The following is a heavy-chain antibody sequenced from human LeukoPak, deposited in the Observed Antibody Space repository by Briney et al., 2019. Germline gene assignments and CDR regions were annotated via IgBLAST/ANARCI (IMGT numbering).Heavy chain of an antibody. CDR2: IRYDGSNK. CDR3: ARYLVRATHFDY. CDR1: GFTFSSYG. Sequence: GGSLRLSCAASGFTFSSYGMHWVRQAPGKGLEWVAFIRYDGSNKYYADSVKGRFTISRDNSKNTLYLQMNSLRAEDTAVYYCARYLVRATHFDYWGQGTLVTVSS. J-gene: IGHJ4*02. D-gene: IGHD3-10*01. V-gene: IGHV3-30*02.